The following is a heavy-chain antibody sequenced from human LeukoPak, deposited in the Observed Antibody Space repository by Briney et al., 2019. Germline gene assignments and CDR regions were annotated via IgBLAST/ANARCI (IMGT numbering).Heavy chain of an antibody. CDR2: IYTSGST. CDR3: ARYSSSWYGREYYYYYYMDV. V-gene: IGHV4-61*02. Sequence: PSQTLSLTCTVSGGSISSGSYYWSWIRQPAGKGLEWIGRIYTSGSTNYNPSLKSRVTISVDTSKNQFSLKLGSVTAADTAVYYCARYSSSWYGREYYYYYYMDVWGKGTTVTVSS. D-gene: IGHD6-13*01. CDR1: GGSISSGSYY. J-gene: IGHJ6*03.